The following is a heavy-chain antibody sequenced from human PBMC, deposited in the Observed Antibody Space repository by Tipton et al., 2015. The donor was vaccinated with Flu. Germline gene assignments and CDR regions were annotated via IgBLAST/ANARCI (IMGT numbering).Heavy chain of an antibody. V-gene: IGHV4-59*01. CDR3: ARRDYSNYVSEPKNWFDP. D-gene: IGHD4-11*01. CDR1: GGSISYSY. J-gene: IGHJ5*02. CDR2: IHYSGNT. Sequence: LRLSCSVSGGSISYSYWSWIRQPPGRGLEWIGYIHYSGNTNYNRSLKSRVTMSVDTSKNQFSLKLSSVTAADTAVYYCARRDYSNYVSEPKNWFDPWGQGTLVTVSS.